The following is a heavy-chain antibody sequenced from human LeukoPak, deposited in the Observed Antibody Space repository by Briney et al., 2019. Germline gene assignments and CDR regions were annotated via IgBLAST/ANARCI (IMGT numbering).Heavy chain of an antibody. J-gene: IGHJ4*02. CDR2: ISSSSSTI. CDR3: ASGYNYGKVY. CDR1: GFTFSSYS. D-gene: IGHD5-18*01. V-gene: IGHV3-48*01. Sequence: GGSLRLSCAASGFTFSSYSMNWVRQAPGKGLEWVSYISSSSSTIYYADSVKGRFTISRDNAKNSLYLQMNSLRAEDTAVYYCASGYNYGKVYRGQGTLVTVSS.